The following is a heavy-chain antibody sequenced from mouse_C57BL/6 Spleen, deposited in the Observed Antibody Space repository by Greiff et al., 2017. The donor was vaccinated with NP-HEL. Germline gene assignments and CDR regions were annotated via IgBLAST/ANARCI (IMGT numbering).Heavy chain of an antibody. D-gene: IGHD5-5*01. V-gene: IGHV1-85*01. Sequence: QVQLKQSGPELVKPGASVKLSCKASGYTFTSYDINWVKQRPGQGLEWIGWIYPRDGSTKYNEKFKGKATLTVDTSSSTAYMELHSLTSEDSAVYFCARSEGRDYQGPLAYWGQGTLVTVSA. CDR1: GYTFTSYD. CDR2: IYPRDGST. J-gene: IGHJ3*01. CDR3: ARSEGRDYQGPLAY.